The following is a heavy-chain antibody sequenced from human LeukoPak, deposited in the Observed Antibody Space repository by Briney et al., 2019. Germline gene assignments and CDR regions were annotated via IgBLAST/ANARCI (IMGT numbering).Heavy chain of an antibody. CDR1: GFTFSSYA. Sequence: GGSLRLSCAASGFTFSSYAMSWVRQAPGKGLEWVSAISGSGGSTYYADSVKGRFTISRDNSKNTLYLQMNSLRAEDTAVYYCAKDRWDLRDESCYFDYWGQGTLVTVSS. CDR2: ISGSGGST. J-gene: IGHJ4*02. D-gene: IGHD1-26*01. V-gene: IGHV3-23*01. CDR3: AKDRWDLRDESCYFDY.